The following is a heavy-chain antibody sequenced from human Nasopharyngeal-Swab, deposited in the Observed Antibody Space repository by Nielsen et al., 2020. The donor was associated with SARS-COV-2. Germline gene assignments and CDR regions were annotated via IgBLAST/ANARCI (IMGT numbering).Heavy chain of an antibody. CDR3: ARTPGYYYDSSGYDY. CDR1: GFTFSSYS. Sequence: GEPLKISCAASGFTFSSYSMNWVRQAPGKGLEWVSYISSSSSSIHYADSVKGRFTISRDNAKNSLCLQMNSLRDEDTAVYYCARTPGYYYDSSGYDYWGQGTPVTVSS. V-gene: IGHV3-48*02. CDR2: ISSSSSSI. D-gene: IGHD3-22*01. J-gene: IGHJ4*02.